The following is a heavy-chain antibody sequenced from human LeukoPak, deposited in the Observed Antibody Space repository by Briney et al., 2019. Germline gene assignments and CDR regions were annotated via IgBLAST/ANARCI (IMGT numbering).Heavy chain of an antibody. V-gene: IGHV3-74*01. CDR3: AKATPHYDILTGYHYYFDY. CDR2: INSDGSST. CDR1: GFTFSSCW. Sequence: GGSLRLSCAASGFTFSSCWMHWVRQGPGKGLVWVSYINSDGSSTSYADSVKGRFTISRDNAKNTLYLQMNSLRAEDTAVYYCAKATPHYDILTGYHYYFDYWGQGTLVTVSS. D-gene: IGHD3-9*01. J-gene: IGHJ4*02.